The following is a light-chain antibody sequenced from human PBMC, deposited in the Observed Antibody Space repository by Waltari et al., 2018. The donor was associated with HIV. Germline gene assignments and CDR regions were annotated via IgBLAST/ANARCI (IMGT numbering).Light chain of an antibody. J-gene: IGLJ2*01. CDR1: SSNIASTS. CDR2: RDT. V-gene: IGLV1-47*01. Sequence: QSVLPQPPSASGTPGQRVTISRSGSSSNIASTSVYCFQHLPGTTPTLPIYRDTQRPSSVPDRFSGSKSGTSASLAISGLRSEDEADYYCAAWDDSLSPHVVFGAGTKLTVL. CDR3: AAWDDSLSPHVV.